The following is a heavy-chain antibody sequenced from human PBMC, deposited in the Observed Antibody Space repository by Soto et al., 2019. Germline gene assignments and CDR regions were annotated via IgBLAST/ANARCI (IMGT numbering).Heavy chain of an antibody. Sequence: PSETLSLTYAVSGYSISSGYYWGWVRQPPGKGLEWIGSIYHSGSTYYNLSLKSRVTISVDTSRNQFSLRLSSVTAADTAVYYCARRVIAYTGFDYWGQGTLVTVSS. J-gene: IGHJ4*02. V-gene: IGHV4-38-2*01. CDR2: IYHSGST. CDR1: GYSISSGYY. D-gene: IGHD2-21*01. CDR3: ARRVIAYTGFDY.